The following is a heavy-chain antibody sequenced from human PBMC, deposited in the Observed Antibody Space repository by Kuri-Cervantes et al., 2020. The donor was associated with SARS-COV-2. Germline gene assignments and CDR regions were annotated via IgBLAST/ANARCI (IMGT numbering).Heavy chain of an antibody. J-gene: IGHJ3*02. CDR3: ARFEEAGPDDAFDI. CDR1: RYTFTKYF. Sequence: ASVKVSCKASRYTFTKYFTQWVRQAPGQGLEWMGWINPNSGGTNYAQKFQGRVTITADESTSTAYMELSSLRSEDTAAYYCARFEEAGPDDAFDIWGQGTMVTVSS. V-gene: IGHV1-2*02. D-gene: IGHD6-13*01. CDR2: INPNSGGT.